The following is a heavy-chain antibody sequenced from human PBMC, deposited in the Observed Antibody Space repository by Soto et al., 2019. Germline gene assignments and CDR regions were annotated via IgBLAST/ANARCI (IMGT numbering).Heavy chain of an antibody. Sequence: EVQLLESGGGLVQPGGSLRLSCAASGFTFSSYAMSWVRQAPGKGLEWVSAISGSGGSTYYADSVKGRFTISRDNSKNTLYLQMNSLRAEDTAVYYGAKPYSGSYDQGDYWGQGTLVTVSS. J-gene: IGHJ4*02. CDR2: ISGSGGST. V-gene: IGHV3-23*01. CDR1: GFTFSSYA. CDR3: AKPYSGSYDQGDY. D-gene: IGHD1-26*01.